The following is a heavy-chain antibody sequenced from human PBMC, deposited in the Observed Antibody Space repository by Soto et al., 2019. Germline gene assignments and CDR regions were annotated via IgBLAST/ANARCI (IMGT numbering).Heavy chain of an antibody. Sequence: QVQLVQSGAEVKKPGSSVKVSCKASGGTLRSYTITWERQAPGQGLEWMGSIIPILGIANYAQKFQGRDTITADKSTSTAYMELSSLRSADTAVYYCARSADGGVGECDYWGQGTLVTVSS. CDR1: GGTLRSYT. D-gene: IGHD3-10*01. CDR2: IIPILGIA. J-gene: IGHJ4*02. V-gene: IGHV1-69*02. CDR3: ARSADGGVGECDY.